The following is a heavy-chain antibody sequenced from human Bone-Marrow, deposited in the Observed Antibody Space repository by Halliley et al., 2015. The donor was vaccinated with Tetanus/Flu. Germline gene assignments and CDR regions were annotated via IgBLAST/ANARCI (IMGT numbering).Heavy chain of an antibody. CDR3: VRALSGDIRYFDL. J-gene: IGHJ2*01. Sequence: WLGRTFYKSKWYNEYAVSVRGRIFINPDTSKNHFSLQLNSVTPEDTAVYYFVRALSGDIRYFDLWGRGTLVTVSS. D-gene: IGHD7-27*01. CDR2: TFYKSKWYN. V-gene: IGHV6-1*01.